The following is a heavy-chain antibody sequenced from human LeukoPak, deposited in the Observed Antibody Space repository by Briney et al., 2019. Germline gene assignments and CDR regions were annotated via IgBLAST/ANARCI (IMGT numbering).Heavy chain of an antibody. CDR1: GGSTSSYY. Sequence: SETLSLACTVSGGSTSSYYWNWIRQPPGKGLEWLGYIYHSGSPIYNPSLKSRVSISLDPSKDQFSLRLNSVTAADTAVYYCARDVGVELEHLRDYYGLDVWGQGTTVIVSS. CDR2: IYHSGSP. D-gene: IGHD1/OR15-1a*01. CDR3: ARDVGVELEHLRDYYGLDV. V-gene: IGHV4-59*01. J-gene: IGHJ6*02.